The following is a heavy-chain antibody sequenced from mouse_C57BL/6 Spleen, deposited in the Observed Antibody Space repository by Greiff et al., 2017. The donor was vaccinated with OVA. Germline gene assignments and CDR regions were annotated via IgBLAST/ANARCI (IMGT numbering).Heavy chain of an antibody. CDR2: INPNNGGT. CDR3: ARYGSSSPFAY. CDR1: GYTFTDYY. Sequence: EVQLQQSGPELVKPGASVKISCKASGYTFTDYYMNWVKQSHGKSLEWIGDINPNNGGTSYNQKFKGKATLTVDKSSSTAYMELRSLTSEDSAVYYCARYGSSSPFAYWGQGTLVTVSA. J-gene: IGHJ3*01. D-gene: IGHD1-1*01. V-gene: IGHV1-26*01.